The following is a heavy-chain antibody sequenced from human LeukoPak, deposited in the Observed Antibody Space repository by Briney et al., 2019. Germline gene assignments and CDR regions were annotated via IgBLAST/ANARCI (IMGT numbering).Heavy chain of an antibody. CDR3: ARCPADYYDSSGYYPNYFDY. CDR2: IYYRGTT. CDR1: GGSIRSYY. J-gene: IGHJ4*02. V-gene: IGHV4-59*01. Sequence: KPSETLSLTCTVSGGSIRSYYWSWIRQPPGKGLEWIGYIYYRGTTNYNPSLKSRVRISVDTSKNQFSLKLSSVTAADTAVYYCARCPADYYDSSGYYPNYFDYWGQGTLVTVSS. D-gene: IGHD3-22*01.